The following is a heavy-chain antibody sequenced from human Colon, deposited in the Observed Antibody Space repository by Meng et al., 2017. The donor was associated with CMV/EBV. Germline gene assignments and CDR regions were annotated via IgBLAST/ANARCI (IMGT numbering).Heavy chain of an antibody. CDR1: GITFRTYW. CDR2: INSDGSST. J-gene: IGHJ5*02. V-gene: IGHV3-74*01. Sequence: GESLKISCVVSGITFRTYWMYWVRQVPGRGLVWVSHINSDGSSTNYADSVKGRFTISRDNAKNTLYLQMNSLRGEDTAVYYCARGLLAGRNWFDPWGQGTLVPLSS. CDR3: ARGLLAGRNWFDP.